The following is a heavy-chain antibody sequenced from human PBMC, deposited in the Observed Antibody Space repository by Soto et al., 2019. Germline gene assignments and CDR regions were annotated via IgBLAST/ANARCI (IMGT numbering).Heavy chain of an antibody. V-gene: IGHV1-69*01. CDR3: ARETGDIVVVVAAPDYYYGMDV. Sequence: QVQLVQSGAEVKKPGASVKVSCKASGYTFTSYYMHWVRQAPGQGLEWMGGIIPIFGTANYAQKFQGRVTITADESTSTAYMELSSLRSEDTAVYYCARETGDIVVVVAAPDYYYGMDVWGQGTTVTVSS. D-gene: IGHD2-15*01. CDR2: IIPIFGTA. CDR1: GYTFTSYY. J-gene: IGHJ6*02.